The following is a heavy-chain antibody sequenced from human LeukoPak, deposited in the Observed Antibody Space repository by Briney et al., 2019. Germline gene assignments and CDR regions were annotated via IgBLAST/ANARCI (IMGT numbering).Heavy chain of an antibody. V-gene: IGHV4-4*07. Sequence: PSEPLSLTCTVSGGSISSYYWSWLRQPAGKGLEWIGRIYTSGSTNYNPSLKSRVTMSVDTSKNQFSLKLSSMTAADTAVYYCARDSVAVADYWYFDLWGRGTLVSVSS. CDR3: ARDSVAVADYWYFDL. CDR2: IYTSGST. D-gene: IGHD6-19*01. CDR1: GGSISSYY. J-gene: IGHJ2*01.